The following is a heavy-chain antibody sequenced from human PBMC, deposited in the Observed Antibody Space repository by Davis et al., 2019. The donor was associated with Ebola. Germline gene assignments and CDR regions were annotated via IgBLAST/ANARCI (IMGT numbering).Heavy chain of an antibody. Sequence: PSETLSLTCTVSGYSISSGYYWGWIRQPPGKGLEWIGSIYHSGSTYYNPSLKSRVTISVDTSKNQFSPKLRSVTAADTAVYYCARSPGLGYQLPQLYYFDYWGQGTLVTVSS. CDR2: IYHSGST. CDR1: GYSISSGYY. V-gene: IGHV4-38-2*02. CDR3: ARSPGLGYQLPQLYYFDY. J-gene: IGHJ4*02. D-gene: IGHD2-2*01.